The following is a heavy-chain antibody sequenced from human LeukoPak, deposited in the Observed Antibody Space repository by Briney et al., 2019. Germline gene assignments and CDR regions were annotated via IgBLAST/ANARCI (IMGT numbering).Heavy chain of an antibody. CDR1: GFTFSTYG. J-gene: IGHJ3*02. CDR2: VSFDGSIK. D-gene: IGHD4-17*01. Sequence: GGSLRLSCAASGFTFSTYGMHWVRQTPGKGLEWVALVSFDGSIKYYADSVKGRFTISRDNSKSTLYLQMNSLRPEDTAVYYCARLTTYGDYLNDAFDIWGQGTMVTVSS. V-gene: IGHV3-30*03. CDR3: ARLTTYGDYLNDAFDI.